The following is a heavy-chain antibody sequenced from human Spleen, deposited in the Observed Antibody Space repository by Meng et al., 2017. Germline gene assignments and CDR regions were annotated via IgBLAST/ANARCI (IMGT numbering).Heavy chain of an antibody. CDR2: IYSGGNT. Sequence: GESLKISCAASGFTVSHNYMSWVRQAPGKGLEWVSVIYSGGNTYYADSVKGRFTVARDNSKSTLHLQMNSLRADDTATYYCAKEIRPNDYWGQGTMVTVSS. CDR3: AKEIRPNDY. J-gene: IGHJ4*02. V-gene: IGHV3-53*01. CDR1: GFTVSHNY.